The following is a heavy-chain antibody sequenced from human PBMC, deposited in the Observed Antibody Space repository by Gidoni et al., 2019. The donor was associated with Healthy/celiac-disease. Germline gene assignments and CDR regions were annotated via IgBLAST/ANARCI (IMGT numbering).Heavy chain of an antibody. CDR2: IDPSDSYT. D-gene: IGHD3-16*02. CDR3: ARQGEVVGELSGNWFDP. Sequence: VQLVQSGAEVKQPGESLWISCKGSGYSFTSYWISWVRQMPGKGLEWMGRIDPSDSYTNYSPSFQGHVTISADKSISTAYLQWSSRKASDTAMYYCARQGEVVGELSGNWFDPWGQGTLVTVSS. CDR1: GYSFTSYW. V-gene: IGHV5-10-1*03. J-gene: IGHJ5*02.